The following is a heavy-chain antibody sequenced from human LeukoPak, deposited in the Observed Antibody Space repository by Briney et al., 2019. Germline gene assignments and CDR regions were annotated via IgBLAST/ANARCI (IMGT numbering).Heavy chain of an antibody. V-gene: IGHV3-30*02. CDR1: GFTFSSYG. CDR2: IRYDGSNK. D-gene: IGHD3-22*01. CDR3: ARCPYYYYDSSGPGYYYYMDV. J-gene: IGHJ6*03. Sequence: GGSLRLSCAASGFTFSSYGMHWVRQAPGKGLEWVAFIRYDGSNKYYADSVKGRFTISRDNAKNSLYLQMNSLRAEDTALYYCARCPYYYYDSSGPGYYYYMDVWGKGTTVTVSS.